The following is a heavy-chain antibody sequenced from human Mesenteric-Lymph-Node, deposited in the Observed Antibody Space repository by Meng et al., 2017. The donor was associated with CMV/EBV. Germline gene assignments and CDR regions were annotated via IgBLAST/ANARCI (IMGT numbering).Heavy chain of an antibody. Sequence: SCKASGTTFNSYTISWVRQAPGQGLEWMGRIIPILDIASYAHRFQGRVTFTADKSTSTAYMELSSLRSEDTAMYYCVIVMPNTDFDHWGQGTLVTVSS. CDR2: IIPILDIA. V-gene: IGHV1-69*02. CDR3: VIVMPNTDFDH. D-gene: IGHD2-21*01. J-gene: IGHJ4*02. CDR1: GTTFNSYT.